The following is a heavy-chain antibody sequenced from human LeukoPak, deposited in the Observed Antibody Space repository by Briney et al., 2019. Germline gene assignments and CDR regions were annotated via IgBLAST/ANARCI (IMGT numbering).Heavy chain of an antibody. CDR1: GGSFSGYY. D-gene: IGHD5-12*01. V-gene: IGHV4-34*01. CDR2: INHSGST. Sequence: SETLSLTCAVYGGSFSGYYWSWIRQPPGKGLEWIGEINHSGSTNYSPSLKSRVTISVDTSKNQSSLKLSSVTAADTAVYYCARGALRWEAAWIYWGQGTLVTVSS. J-gene: IGHJ4*02. CDR3: ARGALRWEAAWIY.